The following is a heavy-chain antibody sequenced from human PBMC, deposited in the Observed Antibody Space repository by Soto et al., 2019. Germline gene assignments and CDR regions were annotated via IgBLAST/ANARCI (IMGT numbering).Heavy chain of an antibody. CDR3: ARDREIRFLEWLPRTNWFDP. Sequence: SETLSLTCAVYGGSFGGYYWSWIRQPPGKGLEWIGEINHSGSTNYNPSLKSRVTISVDTSKNQFSLKLSSVTDADTAVYYCARDREIRFLEWLPRTNWFDPWGPGNLVTVSS. D-gene: IGHD3-3*01. V-gene: IGHV4-34*01. J-gene: IGHJ5*02. CDR2: INHSGST. CDR1: GGSFGGYY.